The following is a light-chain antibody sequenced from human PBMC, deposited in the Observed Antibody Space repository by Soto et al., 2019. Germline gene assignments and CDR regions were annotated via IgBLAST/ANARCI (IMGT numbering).Light chain of an antibody. CDR2: SNS. Sequence: QSVLTQPPSVSGAPGQRVTISCTGSSSNIGAGYDVHWYQQLPGTAPKLLIYSNSNRPSGVPDRFSGSKSGTSASLAITGLQTEDEADYYCQSYDSSLRGSLFGGGTKLTVL. V-gene: IGLV1-40*01. CDR1: SSNIGAGYD. J-gene: IGLJ2*01. CDR3: QSYDSSLRGSL.